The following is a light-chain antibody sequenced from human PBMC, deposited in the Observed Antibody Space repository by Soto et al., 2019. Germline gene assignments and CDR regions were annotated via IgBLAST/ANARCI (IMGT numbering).Light chain of an antibody. V-gene: IGKV4-1*01. CDR1: QSVLYNSNNKNY. Sequence: DIVMTESRDSLAVSLGERATINCKSSQSVLYNSNNKNYLAWYRQKPGQPPELLIYWASTRESGVPDRFSGSGSGTDFTLTISSLQAEDVAVYYCQQYYSTPWTFGQGTKVEIK. CDR2: WAS. J-gene: IGKJ1*01. CDR3: QQYYSTPWT.